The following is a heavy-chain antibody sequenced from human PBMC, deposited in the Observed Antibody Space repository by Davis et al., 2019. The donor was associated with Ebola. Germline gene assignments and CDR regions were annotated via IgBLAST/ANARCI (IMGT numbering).Heavy chain of an antibody. CDR1: GFTFSSYT. Sequence: PGGFLRLSCAASGFTFSSYTMNWVRQAPGKGLEWVSTISDGGRNTHYADSVKGRFTISRDNAKNSLYLQMNSLRAEDTAVYYCARTGGSYYGAAFDIWGQGTMVTVSS. D-gene: IGHD1-26*01. CDR3: ARTGGSYYGAAFDI. V-gene: IGHV3-21*01. CDR2: ISDGGRNT. J-gene: IGHJ3*02.